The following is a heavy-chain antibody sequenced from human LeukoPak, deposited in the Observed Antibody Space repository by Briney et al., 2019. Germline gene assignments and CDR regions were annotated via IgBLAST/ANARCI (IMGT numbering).Heavy chain of an antibody. CDR2: VGGSGVIT. J-gene: IGHJ4*02. V-gene: IGHV3-23*01. CDR3: AKVSTYYFDSSGSNYFDS. D-gene: IGHD3-22*01. Sequence: PGGSLRLSCAASGFTSSNYAMSWVRQAPGKGLEWVSSVGGSGVITYYAGSVKGRFTISRDNSKNTLYLQMNSLRAEDTAVFYCAKVSTYYFDSSGSNYFDSWGQGTLVTVSS. CDR1: GFTSSNYA.